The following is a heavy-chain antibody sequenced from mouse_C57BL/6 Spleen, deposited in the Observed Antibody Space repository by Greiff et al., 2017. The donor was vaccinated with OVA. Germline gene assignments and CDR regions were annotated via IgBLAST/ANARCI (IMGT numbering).Heavy chain of an antibody. CDR1: GYTFTSYW. V-gene: IGHV1-50*01. CDR3: ARGMDY. CDR2: IDPSDSYT. J-gene: IGHJ4*01. Sequence: VQLQQPGAELVKPGASVKLSCKASGYTFTSYWMQWVKQRTGQGLEWIGEIDPSDSYTNYNQKFKGKATLTVDTSSSTAYMQLSSLTSEDSAVYYCARGMDYWGQGTSVTVSS.